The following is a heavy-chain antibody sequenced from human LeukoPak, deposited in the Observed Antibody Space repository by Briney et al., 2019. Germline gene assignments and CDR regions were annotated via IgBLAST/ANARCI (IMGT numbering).Heavy chain of an antibody. CDR3: ARRRLHVLRGVTGPPDF. D-gene: IGHD3-10*01. CDR1: GFTFSTYA. J-gene: IGHJ4*02. Sequence: GRSLRLSCAASGFTFSTYAMHWVRQAPGKGLEWVAVMSSDGNYKYYADSVKGRFTISRDNSRNTLDLQMDSLRAEDTAVYYCARRRLHVLRGVTGPPDFWGQGTLVTVS. V-gene: IGHV3-30*04. CDR2: MSSDGNYK.